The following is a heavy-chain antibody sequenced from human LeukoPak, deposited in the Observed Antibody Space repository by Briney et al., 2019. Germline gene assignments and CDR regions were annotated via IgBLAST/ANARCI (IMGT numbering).Heavy chain of an antibody. J-gene: IGHJ4*02. CDR2: ISSSGSTI. CDR3: ARSPRYSSGWYSDY. V-gene: IGHV3-48*03. CDR1: GFTFSSYA. D-gene: IGHD6-19*01. Sequence: GGSLRLSCAASGFTFSSYAMSWVRQAPGKGLEWVSYISSSGSTIYYADSVKGRFTISRDNARNSLYLQMNSLRAEDTAVYYCARSPRYSSGWYSDYWGQGTLVTVSS.